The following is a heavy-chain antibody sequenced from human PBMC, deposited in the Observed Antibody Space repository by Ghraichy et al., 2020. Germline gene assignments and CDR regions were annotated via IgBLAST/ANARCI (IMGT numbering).Heavy chain of an antibody. CDR2: IKSKTDGGTT. J-gene: IGHJ6*02. CDR1: GFIFSNAW. D-gene: IGHD1-26*01. Sequence: GGSLRLSCAASGFIFSNAWMSWVRQAPGKGLEWVGRIKSKTDGGTTDYAAPVKGRFTISRDDSKNTLYLQMNSLKSEDTAVYYCTTDPEWELLSYYYGMDVWAKGPRSPSP. CDR3: TTDPEWELLSYYYGMDV. V-gene: IGHV3-15*01.